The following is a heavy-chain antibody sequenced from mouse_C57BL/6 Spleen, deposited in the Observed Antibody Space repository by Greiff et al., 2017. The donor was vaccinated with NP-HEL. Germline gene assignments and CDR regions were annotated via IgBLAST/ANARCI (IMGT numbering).Heavy chain of an antibody. Sequence: QVQLQQSGAELVRPGASVTLSCKASGYTFTDYEMHWVKQTPVHGLEWIGAIDPETGGTAYNQKFKGKAILTADKSSSTAYMELRSLTSEDSAVYYCTRKDNYGYFDVWGTGTTVTVSS. CDR3: TRKDNYGYFDV. J-gene: IGHJ1*03. CDR1: GYTFTDYE. V-gene: IGHV1-15*01. CDR2: IDPETGGT.